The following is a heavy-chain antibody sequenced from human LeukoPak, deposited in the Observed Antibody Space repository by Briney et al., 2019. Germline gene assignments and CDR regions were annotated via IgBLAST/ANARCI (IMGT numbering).Heavy chain of an antibody. CDR3: ARGWGTVWHSSSWCFDY. CDR2: TYYRSKWYN. D-gene: IGHD6-13*01. J-gene: IGHJ4*02. Sequence: SQTLSLTCAISGDSVSSNSAAWNWIRQSPSRGLEWLGRTYYRSKWYNDYAVSVKSRITINPDTSKNQFSLQLNSVTPEDTAVYYCARGWGTVWHSSSWCFDYWGQGTLVTVSS. CDR1: GDSVSSNSAA. V-gene: IGHV6-1*01.